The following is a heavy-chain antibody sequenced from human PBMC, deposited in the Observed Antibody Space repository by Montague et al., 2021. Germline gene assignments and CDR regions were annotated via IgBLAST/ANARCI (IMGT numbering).Heavy chain of an antibody. CDR3: ARNLASAAPGAFDI. V-gene: IGHV3-74*01. J-gene: IGHJ3*02. D-gene: IGHD6-13*01. CDR1: GSSFSSYW. Sequence: SLRLSCPASGSSFSSYWMHWVRQAPGKGLLWVSRITLDRSSTTFADSVKGRFTTSRDNAKATLYLQTNSLRVEDTAVYYCARNLASAAPGAFDIWGQGTMVTVSS. CDR2: ITLDRSST.